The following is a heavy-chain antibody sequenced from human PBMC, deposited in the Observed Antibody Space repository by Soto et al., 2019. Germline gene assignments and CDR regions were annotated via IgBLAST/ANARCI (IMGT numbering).Heavy chain of an antibody. CDR1: GGSISGSY. D-gene: IGHD6-19*01. CDR2: VYYTGST. Sequence: LETLSLTCSVSGGSISGSYWSWIRQSPGKGLEWLGYVYYTGSTNYSPSLRSRVSISVDTSKNEFSLRLSSVTAADTAVYFCARSVAVPGAHIDYWGQGTQVTVSS. J-gene: IGHJ4*02. CDR3: ARSVAVPGAHIDY. V-gene: IGHV4-59*01.